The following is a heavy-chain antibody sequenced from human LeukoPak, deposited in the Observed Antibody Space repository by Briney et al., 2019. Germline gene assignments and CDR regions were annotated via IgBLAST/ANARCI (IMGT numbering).Heavy chain of an antibody. CDR2: INHSGST. J-gene: IGHJ4*02. V-gene: IGHV4-34*01. CDR1: GGSFSDYY. Sequence: PSETLSLTCAVYGGSFSDYYWTWIRQPPGKGLEWIGEINHSGSTNYNPSLKSRVTISVDTSKNQFSLKLTSVTAADTAVYYCARVYYYDSSGYYLAYWGQGNLVTVPS. CDR3: ARVYYYDSSGYYLAY. D-gene: IGHD3-22*01.